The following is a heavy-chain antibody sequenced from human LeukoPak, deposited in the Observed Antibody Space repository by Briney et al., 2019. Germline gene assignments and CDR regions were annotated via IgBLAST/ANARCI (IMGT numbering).Heavy chain of an antibody. CDR1: GYSFTTYW. V-gene: IGHV5-51*01. D-gene: IGHD6-19*01. J-gene: IGHJ4*02. Sequence: MLGESLKISCKGSGYSFTTYWIGWVRQMPGKGLEWMGIIYPGDSDTRNSPSFQGQVTISADKSISTAYLQWSGLEASDTAMYYCARIASYSTGRYYFDYWGQGTLVTVSS. CDR2: IYPGDSDT. CDR3: ARIASYSTGRYYFDY.